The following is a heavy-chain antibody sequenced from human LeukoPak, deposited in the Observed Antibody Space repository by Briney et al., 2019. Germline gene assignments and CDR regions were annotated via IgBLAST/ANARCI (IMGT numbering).Heavy chain of an antibody. CDR2: IYYSGST. J-gene: IGHJ4*02. Sequence: SSETLSLTCTVSGGSISSSSYYWGWIRQPPGKGLEWIGSIYYSGSTYYNPSLKSRVTISVDTSKNQFSLKLSSVTAADTAVYYCARSADARLDSWGQGTLVTVSS. CDR3: ARSADARLDS. D-gene: IGHD2-2*01. CDR1: GGSISSSSYY. V-gene: IGHV4-39*01.